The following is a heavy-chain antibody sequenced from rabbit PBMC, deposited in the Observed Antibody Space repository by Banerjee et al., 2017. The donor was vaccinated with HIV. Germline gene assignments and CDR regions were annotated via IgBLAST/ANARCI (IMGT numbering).Heavy chain of an antibody. J-gene: IGHJ4*01. D-gene: IGHD3-1*01. CDR2: IYAGDGDT. CDR1: GFSFSSSYY. CDR3: ARGSPFNL. Sequence: QSLEESGGGLVQPEGSLTLTCTASGFSFSSSYYMCWVRQAPGKGLQWIACIYAGDGDTYYANWAKGRFTISKASSTTVTLQMTSLTAADTATYFCARGSPFNLWGPGTLVTVS. V-gene: IGHV1S40*01.